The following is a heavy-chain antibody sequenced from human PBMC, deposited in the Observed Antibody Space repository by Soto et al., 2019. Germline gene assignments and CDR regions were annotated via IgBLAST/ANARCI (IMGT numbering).Heavy chain of an antibody. V-gene: IGHV1-18*01. CDR3: ARDPAVDRVSGLDH. CDR1: GYTFTSYG. J-gene: IGHJ4*02. D-gene: IGHD2-2*01. CDR2: ISAYNGNT. Sequence: QVQLVQSGAEVKKPGASVKVSCKASGYTFTSYGISWVRQAPGQGLDWMGWISAYNGNTNYAQKLQGRVTMTPDTYPSTADGELRSLRSDETAVYYWARDPAVDRVSGLDHRGQGTLVTVSS.